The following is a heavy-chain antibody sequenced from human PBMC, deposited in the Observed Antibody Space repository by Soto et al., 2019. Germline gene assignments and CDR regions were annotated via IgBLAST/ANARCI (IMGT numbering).Heavy chain of an antibody. J-gene: IGHJ4*02. D-gene: IGHD5-18*01. Sequence: QVQLVESGGDLVKPGGSLRLSCAASGFTFSDSSMSWIRQAPGKGLEWVSSITSSGSTTYYTDSVKGRFTISRDNAKNSLYLQMNSLRAEDTAVYYCARERYSYGPYYFDYWGQGTLVTVSS. V-gene: IGHV3-11*01. CDR1: GFTFSDSS. CDR2: ITSSGSTT. CDR3: ARERYSYGPYYFDY.